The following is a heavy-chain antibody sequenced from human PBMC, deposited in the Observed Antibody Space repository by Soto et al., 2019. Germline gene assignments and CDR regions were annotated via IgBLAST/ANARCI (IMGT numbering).Heavy chain of an antibody. CDR1: GGSISSGDYY. CDR3: ARDRPYCSGGSCYGGTYYYYYYGMDV. V-gene: IGHV4-30-4*01. J-gene: IGHJ6*02. Sequence: SETLSLTCTVSGGSISSGDYYWSWIRQPPGKGLEWIGYIYYSGSTYYNPSLKSRVTISVDTSKNQSSLKLSSVTAADTAVYYCARDRPYCSGGSCYGGTYYYYYYGMDVWGQGTTVTVSS. D-gene: IGHD2-15*01. CDR2: IYYSGST.